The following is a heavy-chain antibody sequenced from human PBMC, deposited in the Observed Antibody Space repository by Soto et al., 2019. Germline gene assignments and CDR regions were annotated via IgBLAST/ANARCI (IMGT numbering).Heavy chain of an antibody. CDR1: GYTFGSYC. CDR2: INPSGGSP. Sequence: PSLKVSFKASGYTFGSYCMHWLRQSPWQGFERMGIINPSGGSPGYAQKFQGRVTMPRDTSMSTVYMELSSLRSEDTVVYYCARGRRTMVRGVTEFDPWGQGTLVSVSS. J-gene: IGHJ5*02. V-gene: IGHV1-46*03. CDR3: ARGRRTMVRGVTEFDP. D-gene: IGHD3-10*01.